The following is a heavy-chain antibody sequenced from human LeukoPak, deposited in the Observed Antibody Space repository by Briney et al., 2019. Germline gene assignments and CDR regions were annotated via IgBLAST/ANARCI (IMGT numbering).Heavy chain of an antibody. CDR2: IYSGGST. CDR1: GFSVSINY. J-gene: IGHJ3*02. CDR3: ARGPGISAFDI. Sequence: PGGSLRLSCAASGFSVSINYMSWVRQAPGTGLEWVSVIYSGGSTYYADSVKGRFTISRDNSMNTLYLQMNSLRAEDTAVYYCARGPGISAFDIWGQGTMVTVSS. V-gene: IGHV3-66*01. D-gene: IGHD1-14*01.